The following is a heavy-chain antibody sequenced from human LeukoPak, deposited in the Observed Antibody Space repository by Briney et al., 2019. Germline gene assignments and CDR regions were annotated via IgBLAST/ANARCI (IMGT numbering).Heavy chain of an antibody. J-gene: IGHJ4*02. CDR1: GFTFSSYG. Sequence: PGGSLRLSCAASGFTFSSYGMHWVRQAPGKGLEWVAVISYDGSNKYYADSVKGRFTISRDNSKNTLYLQMNSLRAEDTAVYYCAIPRTRPGIAAAGIAVAGKLRSDYWGQGTLVTVSS. V-gene: IGHV3-30*03. CDR2: ISYDGSNK. D-gene: IGHD6-13*01. CDR3: AIPRTRPGIAAAGIAVAGKLRSDY.